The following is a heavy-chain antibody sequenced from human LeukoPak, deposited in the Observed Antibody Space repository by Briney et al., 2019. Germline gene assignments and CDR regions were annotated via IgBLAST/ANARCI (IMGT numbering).Heavy chain of an antibody. CDR2: INHSGST. V-gene: IGHV4-34*01. CDR3: ARGLIAARLYYYYYMDV. Sequence: SETLSLTCAVYGGSFSGYYWSWIRQPPGKGLEWIGEINHSGSTNFNPSLKSRVTMSVDTSKNQFSLKLSSVTAADTAVYYCARGLIAARLYYYYYMDVWGKGTTVTVSS. D-gene: IGHD6-6*01. J-gene: IGHJ6*03. CDR1: GGSFSGYY.